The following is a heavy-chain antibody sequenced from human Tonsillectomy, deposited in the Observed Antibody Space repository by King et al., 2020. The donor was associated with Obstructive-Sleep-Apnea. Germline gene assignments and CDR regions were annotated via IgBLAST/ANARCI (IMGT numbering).Heavy chain of an antibody. J-gene: IGHJ4*02. V-gene: IGHV1-2*02. CDR3: AGGPYYYGSGTYSLDY. Sequence: QLVQSGAEVRKPGASVKVSCKASGYTFTGYYMHWVRQAPGQGLEWVGWINPNSGGTNYAQKFHGRVTMTMDTSISTAYMELNRLTSDDTALYFCAGGPYYYGSGTYSLDYWGQGTLVTVSS. CDR2: INPNSGGT. CDR1: GYTFTGYY. D-gene: IGHD3-10*01.